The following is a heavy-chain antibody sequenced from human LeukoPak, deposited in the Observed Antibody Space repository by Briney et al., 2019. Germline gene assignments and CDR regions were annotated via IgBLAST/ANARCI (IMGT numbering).Heavy chain of an antibody. J-gene: IGHJ3*02. V-gene: IGHV3-21*01. CDR2: ISSSSSYI. Sequence: GGSLRLSCAASGFTFSSYSMNWVRQAPGKGLEWVSSISSSSSYIYYADSVKGRFTISRDNAKNSLYLQMNSLRAEDTAVYYCARDPYYYGSGSGDAFDIWGQGTMVTVSS. D-gene: IGHD3-10*01. CDR1: GFTFSSYS. CDR3: ARDPYYYGSGSGDAFDI.